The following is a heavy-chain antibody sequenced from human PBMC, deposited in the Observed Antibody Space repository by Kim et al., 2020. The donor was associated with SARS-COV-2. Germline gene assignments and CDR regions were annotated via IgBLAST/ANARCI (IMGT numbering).Heavy chain of an antibody. CDR1: GFTFSSYG. Sequence: GGSLRLSCAASGFTFSSYGMHWVRQAPGKGLEWVAVISYDGSNKYYADSVKGRFTISRDNSKNTLYLQMNSLRAEDTAVYYCAKQYSSSPLGSGCPGGYWGQGTLVTVSS. D-gene: IGHD6-13*01. CDR2: ISYDGSNK. CDR3: AKQYSSSPLGSGCPGGY. V-gene: IGHV3-30*18. J-gene: IGHJ4*02.